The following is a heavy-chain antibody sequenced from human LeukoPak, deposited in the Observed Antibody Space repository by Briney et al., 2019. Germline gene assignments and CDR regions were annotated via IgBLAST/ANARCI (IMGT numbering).Heavy chain of an antibody. D-gene: IGHD1-1*01. Sequence: GGSLRLSCAASGFTFSNYAMHWVRQAPGKGLEWVSYITSSGSTIYYADSVKGRFTISRDNAKNSLYLQMNSLSAEDTAIYYCARSGNYFDYWGQGTLVTVSS. V-gene: IGHV3-48*03. CDR2: ITSSGSTI. CDR3: ARSGNYFDY. CDR1: GFTFSNYA. J-gene: IGHJ4*02.